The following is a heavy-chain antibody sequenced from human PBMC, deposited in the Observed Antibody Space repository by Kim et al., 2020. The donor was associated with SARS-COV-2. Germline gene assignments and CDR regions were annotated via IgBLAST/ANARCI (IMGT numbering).Heavy chain of an antibody. D-gene: IGHD3-16*01. V-gene: IGHV3-21*01. CDR2: ISSSSSYI. CDR3: ARFGLITLDY. CDR1: GFTFSSYS. J-gene: IGHJ4*02. Sequence: GGSLRLSCAASGFTFSSYSMNWVRQAPGKGLEWVASISSSSSYIYYADSVKGRFTISRDNAKNSLYLQMNSLRAEDTAVYYCARFGLITLDYWGQGTLVTVSS.